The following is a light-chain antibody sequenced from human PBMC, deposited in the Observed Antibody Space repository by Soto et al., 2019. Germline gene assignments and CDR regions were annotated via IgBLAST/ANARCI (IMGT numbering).Light chain of an antibody. CDR1: QYISTF. CDR3: QQYNTYCT. Sequence: DVQMTQSPSSLSASVGDRVTVTCRASQYISTFLNWYQQTPGRAPKLLIYAASSLQSGVPSTFSGSGSGTEFTLTINSLHPDDSATYYCQQYNTYCTFGQGTKVDIK. CDR2: AAS. J-gene: IGKJ1*01. V-gene: IGKV1-39*01.